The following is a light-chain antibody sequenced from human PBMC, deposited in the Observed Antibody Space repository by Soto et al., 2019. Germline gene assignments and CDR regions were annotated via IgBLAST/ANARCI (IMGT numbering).Light chain of an antibody. J-gene: IGKJ3*01. CDR1: QSLLHSNGYSY. CDR2: LVS. V-gene: IGKV2-28*01. Sequence: DIVMTQSPLSLPVSPGEPASISCRSSQSLLHSNGYSYLDWFLQKPGQSPQLLIYLVSKRASGVPDGFSGSGSGTDFILKISSVEAEDVGVYYCMQSLQTPPFTFGPGTKVDIK. CDR3: MQSLQTPPFT.